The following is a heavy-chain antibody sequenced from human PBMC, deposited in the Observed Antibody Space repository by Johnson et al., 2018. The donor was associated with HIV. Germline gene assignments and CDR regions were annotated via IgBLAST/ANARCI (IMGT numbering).Heavy chain of an antibody. D-gene: IGHD6-13*01. J-gene: IGHJ3*02. V-gene: IGHV3-64*01. Sequence: VQLVESGGGLVQPGGSLRLSCAASGFTFSSYAMHWVRQAPGKGLEYVSGISSNGGSTYYANSVKGRFTFSRDNSKNTLYLQMNSLRAEDTAVYYCARVGGSSWSDAFDIWGQGTMVTVSS. CDR2: ISSNGGST. CDR3: ARVGGSSWSDAFDI. CDR1: GFTFSSYA.